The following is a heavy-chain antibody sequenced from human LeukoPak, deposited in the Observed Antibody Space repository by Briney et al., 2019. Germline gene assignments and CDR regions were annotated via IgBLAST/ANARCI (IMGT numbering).Heavy chain of an antibody. J-gene: IGHJ4*02. CDR1: GGSISSGDYY. V-gene: IGHV4-30-4*08. D-gene: IGHD2-2*02. CDR2: IYYSGST. Sequence: SQTLSLTCTVSGGSISSGDYYWSWIRQPPGKSVEWIGYIYYSGSTYYNPSLKSRVTISVDTSKNQFSLKLSSVTATDTAVYYCARGWGVGYCSSTSCYIVWDYRGQGTLVTVSS. CDR3: ARGWGVGYCSSTSCYIVWDY.